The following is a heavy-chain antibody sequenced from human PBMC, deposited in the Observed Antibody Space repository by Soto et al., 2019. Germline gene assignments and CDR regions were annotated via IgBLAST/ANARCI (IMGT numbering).Heavy chain of an antibody. CDR3: ARGWGYDSTDYYYAY. CDR2: IIPIFGTA. D-gene: IGHD3-22*01. CDR1: GGSFNRHT. V-gene: IGHV1-69*01. Sequence: QVQLVQSGAEVRKPGSSVRVSCKASGGSFNRHTISWVRQAPGQGLEWMGGIIPIFGTANHAQKFQGRVTIIADESTSTVYMELSSLRSDATAIYYCARGWGYDSTDYYYAYGGHGTLVIVSS. J-gene: IGHJ4*01.